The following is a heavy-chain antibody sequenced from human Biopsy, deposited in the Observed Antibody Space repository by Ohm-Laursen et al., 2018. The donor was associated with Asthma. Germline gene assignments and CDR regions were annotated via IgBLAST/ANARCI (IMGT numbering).Heavy chain of an antibody. V-gene: IGHV3-23*01. CDR1: GFTFSNYV. Sequence: SLRLSCAASGFTFSNYVMSWVRQAPGKGLEWVSSITGSGGFTYYADSVKGRFTISRDNSRNTLHLQMNSLRAEDTAVYYCAKDVFPGWELRRGPDYWGQGTVVIVSA. D-gene: IGHD1-26*01. J-gene: IGHJ4*02. CDR2: ITGSGGFT. CDR3: AKDVFPGWELRRGPDY.